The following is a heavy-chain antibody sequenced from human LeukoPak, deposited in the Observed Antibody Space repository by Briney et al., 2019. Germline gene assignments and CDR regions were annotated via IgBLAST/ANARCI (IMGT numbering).Heavy chain of an antibody. CDR3: ARGNILCSGGSCSTNIDH. D-gene: IGHD2-15*01. CDR2: IYTSGST. Sequence: SETLSLTCTVSGGSISSYYWSWIRQPAGKGLEWIGRIYTSGSTNYNPSLKSRVTMSVDTSKNQFSLKLSSVTAADTAVYYCARGNILCSGGSCSTNIDHWGQGTLVTVSS. V-gene: IGHV4-4*07. J-gene: IGHJ5*02. CDR1: GGSISSYY.